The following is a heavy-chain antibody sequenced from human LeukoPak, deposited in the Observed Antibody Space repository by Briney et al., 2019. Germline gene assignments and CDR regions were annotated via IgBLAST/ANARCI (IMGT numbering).Heavy chain of an antibody. Sequence: SETPSLTCTVSGGSVSSGSYYWTWIRQPPGKGLEWIGYIHNSGSTNYNPSLKSRVTISVDTSKNQFSLKVTSLTAADTAVYYCARGRGYSYGFPFDYWGQGTLVTVSS. V-gene: IGHV4-61*01. CDR1: GGSVSSGSYY. D-gene: IGHD5-18*01. CDR2: IHNSGST. CDR3: ARGRGYSYGFPFDY. J-gene: IGHJ4*02.